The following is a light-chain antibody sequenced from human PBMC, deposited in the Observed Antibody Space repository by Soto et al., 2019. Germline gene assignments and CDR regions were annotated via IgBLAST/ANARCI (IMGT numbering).Light chain of an antibody. Sequence: QPVLTQPGSVSGSPGQSITISCTGTSSDVGSYNLVSWYQQHRGKAPKLMIYEGSKRPSWVSNRFSGSKSGNTASLTISGLQAEDEADYYCCSYAGSSTFPYVFGTGTQLTVL. CDR2: EGS. J-gene: IGLJ1*01. CDR3: CSYAGSSTFPYV. V-gene: IGLV2-23*03. CDR1: SSDVGSYNL.